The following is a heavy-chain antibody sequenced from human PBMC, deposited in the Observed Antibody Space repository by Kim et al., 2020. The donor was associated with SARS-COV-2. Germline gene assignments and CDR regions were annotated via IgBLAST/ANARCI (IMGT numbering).Heavy chain of an antibody. CDR1: GFTFSSYS. Sequence: GGSLRLSCAASGFTFSSYSMNWVRQAPGKGLEWVSSISSSSGYIYYADSVKGRFTISRDNAKNSLYLQMNSLRAEDTAVYYCARDNESSIFGLVIRANSFDYCGQGTLVTVSS. CDR3: ARDNESSIFGLVIRANSFDY. J-gene: IGHJ4*02. D-gene: IGHD3-3*01. CDR2: ISSSSGYI. V-gene: IGHV3-21*01.